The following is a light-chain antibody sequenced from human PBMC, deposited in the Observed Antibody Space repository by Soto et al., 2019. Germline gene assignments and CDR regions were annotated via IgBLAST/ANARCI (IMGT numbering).Light chain of an antibody. J-gene: IGKJ1*01. CDR1: QSMKRRY. CDR3: QQRSKWRT. Sequence: ENVLTQSPGTLSLSPGERATLFCRASQSMKRRYLAWYQQKPGQAPRLLIYDASKRATGIPARFSGSGFGTDFTLTISSLEPEDFAVYYCQQRSKWRTFGQGTKVDIK. CDR2: DAS. V-gene: IGKV3-11*01.